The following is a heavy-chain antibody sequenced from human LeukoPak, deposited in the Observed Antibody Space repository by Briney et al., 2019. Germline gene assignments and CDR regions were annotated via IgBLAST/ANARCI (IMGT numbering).Heavy chain of an antibody. D-gene: IGHD3-10*01. V-gene: IGHV3-23*01. J-gene: IGHJ4*02. CDR2: IISSGGST. CDR1: GFIFGRYS. CDR3: AKLWFGDPNPYFDY. Sequence: GGSMTLARPAFGFIFGRYSMSWDRQVPGKGLEWVSAIISSGGSTFYTGSGKGRFTLSRDNSNNSLYLQMSSLRAEDTAVYYCAKLWFGDPNPYFDYWGQGTLVTVSS.